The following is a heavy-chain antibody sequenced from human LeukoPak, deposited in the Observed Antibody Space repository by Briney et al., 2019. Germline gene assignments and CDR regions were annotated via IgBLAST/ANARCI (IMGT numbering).Heavy chain of an antibody. J-gene: IGHJ6*03. CDR2: INHSGST. D-gene: IGHD6-13*01. CDR1: GGSFSGYY. CDR3: ARGIAAAGYYYCYMDV. Sequence: SETLSLTCAVYGGSFSGYYWSWIRQPPGKGLEWIGEINHSGSTNYNPSLKSRVTISVDTSKNQFSLKLSSVTAADTAVYYCARGIAAAGYYYCYMDVWGKGTTVTVSS. V-gene: IGHV4-34*01.